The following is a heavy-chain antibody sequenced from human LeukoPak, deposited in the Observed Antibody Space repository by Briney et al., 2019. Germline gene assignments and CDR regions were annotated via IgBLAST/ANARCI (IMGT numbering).Heavy chain of an antibody. J-gene: IGHJ5*02. CDR2: IIPIFDTA. D-gene: IGHD2-21*02. CDR3: ARGYCGGDCQSFRWFDP. CDR1: GGTFSKYP. Sequence: SAKVSCKASGGTFSKYPINWVRQAPGQGREWMGGIIPIFDTANYAQKFQGRVTITADKSTSTTYMDLSSLRSEDTAVYYCARGYCGGDCQSFRWFDPWGQGTLVIVSS. V-gene: IGHV1-69*06.